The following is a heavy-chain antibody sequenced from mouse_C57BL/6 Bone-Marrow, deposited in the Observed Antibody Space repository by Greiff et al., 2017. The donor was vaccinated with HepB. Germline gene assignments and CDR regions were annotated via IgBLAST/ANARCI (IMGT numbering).Heavy chain of an antibody. CDR2: ISDGGSYT. V-gene: IGHV5-4*03. J-gene: IGHJ2*01. Sequence: EVQRVESGGGLVKPGGSLKLSCAASGFTFSSYAMSWVRQTPEKRLEWVATISDGGSYTYYPDNVKGRCTISRDNAKNNLYLQMSHLKSEDTAMYYCARRDGSSSLFFDYWGQGTTLTVSS. D-gene: IGHD1-1*01. CDR3: ARRDGSSSLFFDY. CDR1: GFTFSSYA.